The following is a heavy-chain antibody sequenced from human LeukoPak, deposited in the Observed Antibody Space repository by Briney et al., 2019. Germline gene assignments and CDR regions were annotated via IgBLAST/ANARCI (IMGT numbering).Heavy chain of an antibody. CDR2: IYTSGST. D-gene: IGHD3-3*01. Sequence: SSETLSLTCTVSGGSISSYYWSWIRQPAGKGLEWIGRIYTSGSTNYNPSLKSRVTMSVDTSKNQFSLKLSSVTAADTAVYYCARDIEYDFWSGYWFDYWGQGTLVTVSS. J-gene: IGHJ4*02. CDR3: ARDIEYDFWSGYWFDY. CDR1: GGSISSYY. V-gene: IGHV4-4*07.